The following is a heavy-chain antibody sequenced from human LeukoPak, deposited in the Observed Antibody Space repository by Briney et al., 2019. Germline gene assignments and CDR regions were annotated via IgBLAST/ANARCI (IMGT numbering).Heavy chain of an antibody. Sequence: PGGSLRLSCTASEHTFSTYWMHWVRQAPGKGLVWVAGIHSGGSIIYYADSVKGRFTISRDNAKNTLYLQMNSLRVEDTAVYYCVAEERDFDCWGQGVLVTVSS. D-gene: IGHD1-26*01. CDR2: IHSGGSII. CDR1: EHTFSTYW. CDR3: VAEERDFDC. V-gene: IGHV3-74*01. J-gene: IGHJ4*02.